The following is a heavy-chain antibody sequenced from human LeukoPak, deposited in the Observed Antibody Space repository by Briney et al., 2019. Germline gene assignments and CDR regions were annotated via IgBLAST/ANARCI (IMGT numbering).Heavy chain of an antibody. D-gene: IGHD1-26*01. Sequence: SETLSLTCTVSGGSISSYYWSWVRQPPGKGLEWIGYIYYSGSTNYNPSLKSRVTISVDTSKNQFSLKLSSVTAADTAVYYCARASGSYLFDYWGQGTLVTVSS. J-gene: IGHJ4*02. CDR2: IYYSGST. CDR1: GGSISSYY. CDR3: ARASGSYLFDY. V-gene: IGHV4-59*01.